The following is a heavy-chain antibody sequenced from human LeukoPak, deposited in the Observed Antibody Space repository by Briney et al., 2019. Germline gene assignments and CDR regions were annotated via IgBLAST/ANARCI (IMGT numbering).Heavy chain of an antibody. CDR1: GFTFSSYG. D-gene: IGHD6-19*01. CDR3: AKDSGIAVAGTLRAFDI. CDR2: ISYDGSNK. J-gene: IGHJ3*02. V-gene: IGHV3-30*18. Sequence: GGSLRLSCAASGFTFSSYGMHWVRQAPGKGLEWVAVISYDGSNKYFADSVKGRFTISRDNSKNTLYLQMNSLRAEDTAVYYCAKDSGIAVAGTLRAFDIWGQGTMVAVSS.